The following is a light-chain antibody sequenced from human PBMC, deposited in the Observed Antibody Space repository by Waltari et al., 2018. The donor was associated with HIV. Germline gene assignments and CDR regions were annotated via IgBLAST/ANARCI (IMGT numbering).Light chain of an antibody. J-gene: IGLJ3*02. V-gene: IGLV2-8*01. Sequence: QPALTHPPSASVCPGHSVTISCPGPSSDVGPYDYVYWYQQHPGNAPKLMIHEVSKRPSGVPDRFSGSKSANTASLAVSGLQEDDEADYYCSAYAGSNNLVFGGGTKLTVL. CDR2: EVS. CDR1: SSDVGPYDY. CDR3: SAYAGSNNLV.